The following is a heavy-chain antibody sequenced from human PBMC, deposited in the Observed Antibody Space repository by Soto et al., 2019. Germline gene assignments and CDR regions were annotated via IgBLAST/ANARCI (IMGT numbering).Heavy chain of an antibody. J-gene: IGHJ4*02. D-gene: IGHD3-9*01. V-gene: IGHV3-23*01. Sequence: GGSLRLSCATSGVTFSRYAMTWVRQAPGKGLELVSTISINGRTTYYSDSVKGRFTISRDNSKNTLFLQMKDLRAEDTAFYYCANERGVRYPDFFFLSDGGDFWGQGTLVTVSS. CDR2: ISINGRTT. CDR3: ANERGVRYPDFFFLSDGGDF. CDR1: GVTFSRYA.